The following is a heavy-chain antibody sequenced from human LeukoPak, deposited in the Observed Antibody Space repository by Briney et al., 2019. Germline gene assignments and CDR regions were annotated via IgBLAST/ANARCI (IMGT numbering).Heavy chain of an antibody. D-gene: IGHD3-22*01. J-gene: IGHJ4*02. CDR1: GFTFSSYE. CDR2: ISSSGSTI. CDR3: ARVPDYYDSSGPVDY. V-gene: IGHV3-48*03. Sequence: GGSLRLSCAASGFTFSSYEMNWVRQAPGKGLEWVSYISSSGSTIYYADSVKGRFTISRDNAKNSLYLQMNSLRAEDTAVYYCARVPDYYDSSGPVDYWGQGTLVTVSS.